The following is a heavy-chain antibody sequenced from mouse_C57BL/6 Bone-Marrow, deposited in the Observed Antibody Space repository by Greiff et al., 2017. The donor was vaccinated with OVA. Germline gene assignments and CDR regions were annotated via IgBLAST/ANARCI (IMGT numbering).Heavy chain of an antibody. CDR1: GYTFTSYW. J-gene: IGHJ3*01. CDR3: ASAVFAY. V-gene: IGHV1-50*01. Sequence: VKLQESDAELVKPGASVKLSCKASGYTFTSYWMQWVKQRPGQGLEWIGEIDPSDSYTNYNQKFKGKATVTVDTSSSTAYMQLSSLTSEDSAVYYCASAVFAYWGQGTLVTVSA. CDR2: IDPSDSYT.